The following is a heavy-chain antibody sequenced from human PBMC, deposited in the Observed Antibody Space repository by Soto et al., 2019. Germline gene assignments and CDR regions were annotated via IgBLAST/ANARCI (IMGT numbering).Heavy chain of an antibody. J-gene: IGHJ3*01. CDR2: IYYTGST. CDR1: GGSMSRGGQS. Sequence: QVVLQESGPGLVKPSQTLSLTCAVSGGSMSRGGQSWSWIRQPPGKGLDWLGFIYYTGSTYYNPXXXXXVTLSXXXXXXXXXXNLTSXXXXXXXXXFCARAPPXXXXXXXXWG. V-gene: IGHV4-30-2*01. CDR3: ARAPPXXXXXXXX.